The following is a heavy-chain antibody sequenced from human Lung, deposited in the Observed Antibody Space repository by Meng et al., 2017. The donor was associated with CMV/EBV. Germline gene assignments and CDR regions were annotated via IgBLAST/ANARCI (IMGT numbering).Heavy chain of an antibody. D-gene: IGHD6-19*01. CDR1: GYGFRGFY. CDR2: VNPISDDT. CDR3: AKSSDNGWSS. J-gene: IGHJ4*01. V-gene: IGHV1-2*06. Sequence: VQMVQSGEEVKRPGASVKISCQASGYGFRGFYPNGARQAPGHGLEWLGRVNPISDDTHLAQKFEGRITVTRGATINTAFMELTRLRPDDTAVYYCAKSSDNGWSSWGPGTLVTVSS.